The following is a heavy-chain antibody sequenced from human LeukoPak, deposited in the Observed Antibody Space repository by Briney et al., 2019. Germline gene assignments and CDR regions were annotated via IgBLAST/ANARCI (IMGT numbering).Heavy chain of an antibody. J-gene: IGHJ4*02. CDR1: GYTFTANY. D-gene: IGHD6-13*01. CDR2: MAPKTGDT. CDR3: ARGDGSSWFPY. Sequence: ASVKVSCKPSGYTFTANYIHWIRQAPGQGLEWMGWMAPKTGDTKNAQKFQGRVTMTRDTSISTVYMELTRLTFDDTAVYYCARGDGSSWFPYWGQGTMVTVSS. V-gene: IGHV1-2*02.